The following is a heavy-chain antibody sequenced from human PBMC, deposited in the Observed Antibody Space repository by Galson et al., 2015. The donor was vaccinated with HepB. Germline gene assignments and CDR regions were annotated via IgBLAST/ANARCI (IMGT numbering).Heavy chain of an antibody. CDR3: ARGPPSGHCTSASCSIDF. CDR2: MNPSNGNT. Sequence: SVKVSCKASGYTFTTYDLNWVRQATGQGLEWMGWMNPSNGNTGYAQKFQGRVTMTRIASITTAYMKLRSLRSGDTAVYDCARGPPSGHCTSASCSIDFLGQGTLVTVSS. V-gene: IGHV1-8*01. CDR1: GYTFTTYD. J-gene: IGHJ4*02. D-gene: IGHD2-2*01.